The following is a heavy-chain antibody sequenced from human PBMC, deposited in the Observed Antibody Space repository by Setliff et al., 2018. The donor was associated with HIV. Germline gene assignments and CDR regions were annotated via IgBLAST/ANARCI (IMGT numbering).Heavy chain of an antibody. V-gene: IGHV4-61*02. Sequence: PSETLSLTCSVSGGSISSGSYYWSWIRQPAGKGLEWIGRIYNSGSTIYNPSLKSRVTLSLDTSKNQFSLNLDSVTAADTAVYYCVRDDYGYNGKGFDYWGPGTLVTVSS. CDR1: GGSISSGSYY. CDR2: IYNSGST. D-gene: IGHD4-17*01. J-gene: IGHJ4*02. CDR3: VRDDYGYNGKGFDY.